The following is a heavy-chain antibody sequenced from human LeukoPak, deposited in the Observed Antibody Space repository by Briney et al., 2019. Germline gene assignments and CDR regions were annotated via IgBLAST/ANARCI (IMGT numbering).Heavy chain of an antibody. V-gene: IGHV4-59*01. CDR2: IYYIGTT. Sequence: SETLSLTCTISGVSTNTYYWSWIRQPPGKGLEWIAYIYYIGTTNYSPSLESGATISVDMSKNQFSLKLRSVTAADSAVYYCGSKASEHGEVRFDYWGQGALVTVSS. D-gene: IGHD4-17*01. J-gene: IGHJ4*02. CDR3: GSKASEHGEVRFDY. CDR1: GVSTNTYY.